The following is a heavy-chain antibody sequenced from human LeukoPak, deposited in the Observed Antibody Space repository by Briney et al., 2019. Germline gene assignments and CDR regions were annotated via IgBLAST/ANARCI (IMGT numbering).Heavy chain of an antibody. D-gene: IGHD2-2*01. J-gene: IGHJ3*02. V-gene: IGHV3-9*01. CDR1: GFTFDDYA. CDR2: ISWNSGSI. Sequence: HAGGSLRLSCATSGFTFDDYAMHWVRQAPGKGLEWVSGISWNSGSIGYADSVKGRFTISRDNAKNSLYLQMNSLRAEDTALYYCAKGSHMVPATAMSCAFDIWGQGTMVTVSS. CDR3: AKGSHMVPATAMSCAFDI.